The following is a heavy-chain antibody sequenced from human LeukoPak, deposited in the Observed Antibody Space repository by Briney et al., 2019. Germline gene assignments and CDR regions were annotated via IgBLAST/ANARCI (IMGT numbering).Heavy chain of an antibody. J-gene: IGHJ6*03. Sequence: PGGSLRLSCGASGFTFSSYSMNWVRQAPGKGLEWVSSISSSSSYIYYADSVKGRFTISRDNAKNSLYLQMNSLRAEDTAVYYCARDQSPVLRFLDVRLYYMDVWGKGTTVTVSS. V-gene: IGHV3-21*01. CDR2: ISSSSSYI. D-gene: IGHD3-3*01. CDR1: GFTFSSYS. CDR3: ARDQSPVLRFLDVRLYYMDV.